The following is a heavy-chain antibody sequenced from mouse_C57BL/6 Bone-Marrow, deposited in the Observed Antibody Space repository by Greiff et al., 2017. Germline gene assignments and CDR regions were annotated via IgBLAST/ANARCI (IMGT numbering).Heavy chain of an antibody. V-gene: IGHV5-9-1*02. Sequence: PEKRLEWVAYISSGGDYIYYADTVKGRFTISRDNARNILYLQMSSLKSEDTAMYYCTRDYYGSSYWFAYWGQGTLVTVSA. J-gene: IGHJ3*01. D-gene: IGHD1-1*01. CDR2: ISSGGDYI. CDR3: TRDYYGSSYWFAY.